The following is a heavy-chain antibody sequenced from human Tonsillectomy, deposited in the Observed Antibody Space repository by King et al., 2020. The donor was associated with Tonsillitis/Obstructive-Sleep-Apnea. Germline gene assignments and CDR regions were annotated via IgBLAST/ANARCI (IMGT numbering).Heavy chain of an antibody. D-gene: IGHD4-17*01. V-gene: IGHV3-30*04. CDR2: ISYDGSNK. CDR1: GFTFSSYA. Sequence: VQLVESGGGVVQPGRSLRLSCAASGFTFSSYAMHWVRQAPGKGLEWVAVISYDGSNKYYADSVKGRFTISRDNSKNTLYLQMNSLRAEDTAVYYCARDPEVGDYGDYSGPYYFDYWGQGTLVTVSS. J-gene: IGHJ4*02. CDR3: ARDPEVGDYGDYSGPYYFDY.